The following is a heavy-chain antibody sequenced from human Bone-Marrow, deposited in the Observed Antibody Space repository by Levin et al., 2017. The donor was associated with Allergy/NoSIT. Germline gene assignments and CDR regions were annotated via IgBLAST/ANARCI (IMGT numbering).Heavy chain of an antibody. D-gene: IGHD4-17*01. CDR1: GFNFSSYW. V-gene: IGHV3-74*01. J-gene: IGHJ2*01. CDR3: ARDRVTTNWYFDL. Sequence: GESLKISCSASGFNFSSYWMHWVRQAPGKGLVWVSRINRDGSSTSYADSVKGRFTISRDNAKNTLYLHRNSLRAEDTSVYYCARDRVTTNWYFDLWSRGTLVTVSS. CDR2: INRDGSST.